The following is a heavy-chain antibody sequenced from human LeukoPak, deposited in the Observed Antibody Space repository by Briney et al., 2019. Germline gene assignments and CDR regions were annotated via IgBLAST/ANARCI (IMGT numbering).Heavy chain of an antibody. J-gene: IGHJ5*02. CDR3: ARDAYGDYEVTNWFDP. CDR1: GYTFTSYD. V-gene: IGHV1-8*01. D-gene: IGHD4-17*01. CDR2: MNPNSGNT. Sequence: ASVKVSCKASGYTFTSYDINWVRQATGQGLEWMGWMNPNSGNTGYAQKFQGRVTMTRNTSISTAYMELSSLRSEDTAVYYCARDAYGDYEVTNWFDPWGQGTLVTVSS.